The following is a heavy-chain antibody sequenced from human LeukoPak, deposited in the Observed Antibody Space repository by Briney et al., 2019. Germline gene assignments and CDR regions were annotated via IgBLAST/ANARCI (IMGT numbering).Heavy chain of an antibody. CDR1: GFRFSSYW. Sequence: PGGSLRLSCAASGFRFSSYWMSWVRQAPGKGLEWVANIKQDGSEKPYVDSVKGRFTVSRDNAKNSLYLEMNSLRADDTAVYYCAKDAQYYDFWSGWNNTYYYYMDVWGKGTTVTVSS. CDR2: IKQDGSEK. J-gene: IGHJ6*03. D-gene: IGHD3-3*01. CDR3: AKDAQYYDFWSGWNNTYYYYMDV. V-gene: IGHV3-7*01.